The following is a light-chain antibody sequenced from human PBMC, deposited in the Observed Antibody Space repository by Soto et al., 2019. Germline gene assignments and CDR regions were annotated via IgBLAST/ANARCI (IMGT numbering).Light chain of an antibody. J-gene: IGKJ1*01. Sequence: EIVLTQSPGTLSLSPGERATLSCRASQSVSSSYLAWYQQKPGQAPRLLIYGVSSRATGIPDRFRGSGSGTDFTLTISRLEPEDFAVYYCQQYGSSPRTFGQGAKVEIK. CDR3: QQYGSSPRT. CDR2: GVS. CDR1: QSVSSSY. V-gene: IGKV3-20*01.